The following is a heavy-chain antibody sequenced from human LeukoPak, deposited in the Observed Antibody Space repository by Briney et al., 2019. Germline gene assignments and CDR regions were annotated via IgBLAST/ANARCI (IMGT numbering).Heavy chain of an antibody. CDR3: ARDASHPSYCSGGSCSLYYYYYGMDV. V-gene: IGHV3-30-3*01. CDR2: ISYDGSNK. CDR1: GFTFSSYA. J-gene: IGHJ6*02. D-gene: IGHD2-15*01. Sequence: GGSLRLSCAASGFTFSSYAMHWVRQAPGKGLEWVAGISYDGSNKYYADSVKGRFTISRDNSKNTLYLQMNSLRAEDTAVYYCARDASHPSYCSGGSCSLYYYYYGMDVWGQGTTVTVSS.